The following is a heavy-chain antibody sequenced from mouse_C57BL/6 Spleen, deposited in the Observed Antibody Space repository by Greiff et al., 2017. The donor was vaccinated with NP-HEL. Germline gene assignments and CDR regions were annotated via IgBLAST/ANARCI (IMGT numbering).Heavy chain of an antibody. J-gene: IGHJ3*01. CDR1: GYTFTDYN. V-gene: IGHV1-18*01. Sequence: VQLQQSGPELVKPGASVKIPCKASGYTFTDYNMDWVKQSHGKSLEWIGDINPNNGGTIYNQKFKGKATLTVDKSSSTAYMELRSLTSEDTAVYYCARPTYYGSPWFAYWGQGTLVTVSA. CDR2: INPNNGGT. CDR3: ARPTYYGSPWFAY. D-gene: IGHD1-1*01.